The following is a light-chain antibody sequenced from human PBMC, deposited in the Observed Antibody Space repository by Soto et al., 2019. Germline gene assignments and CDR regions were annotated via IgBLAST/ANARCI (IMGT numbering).Light chain of an antibody. CDR2: GAS. CDR1: QSVNNK. Sequence: EIVMPQSPATLSVSPGESATLPCWASQSVNNKVAWYQQKPGQAPRLLIYGASTRATGIPARFSGSWSGAEFTLTISSLQSEDVAVYYCQQYNNWLTFGGGTKVEIK. J-gene: IGKJ4*01. CDR3: QQYNNWLT. V-gene: IGKV3-15*01.